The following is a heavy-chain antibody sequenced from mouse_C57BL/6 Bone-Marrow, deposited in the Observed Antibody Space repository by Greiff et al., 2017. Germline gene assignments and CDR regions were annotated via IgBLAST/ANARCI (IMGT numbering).Heavy chain of an antibody. J-gene: IGHJ2*01. V-gene: IGHV5-6*01. CDR2: ISSGGSYT. CDR1: GFTFSSYG. CDR3: ARQRGCYGCDGGYYFDY. Sequence: EVQGVESGGDLVKPGGSLKLSCAASGFTFSSYGMSWVRQTPDKRLEWVATISSGGSYTYYPDSVKGRFTISRGNAKNTLYLQMSSLKSEDTDMFYCARQRGCYGCDGGYYFDYWGQGTALTVAS. D-gene: IGHD2-2*01.